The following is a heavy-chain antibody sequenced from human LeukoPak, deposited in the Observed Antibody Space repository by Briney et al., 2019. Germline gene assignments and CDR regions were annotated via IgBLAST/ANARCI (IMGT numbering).Heavy chain of an antibody. CDR3: ARGPEPHGFDY. V-gene: IGHV3-53*01. Sequence: PGGSLRLSCAASGFTVSSNYMSWVRQAPGKGLEWVPVIYSGGSTYYADSVKGRFTISRDNSKNTLYLQMNSLRAEDTAVYYCARGPEPHGFDYWGQGTLVTVSS. J-gene: IGHJ4*02. CDR1: GFTVSSNY. D-gene: IGHD1-14*01. CDR2: IYSGGST.